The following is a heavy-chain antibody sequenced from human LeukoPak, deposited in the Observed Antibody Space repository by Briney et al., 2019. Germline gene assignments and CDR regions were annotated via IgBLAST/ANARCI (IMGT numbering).Heavy chain of an antibody. J-gene: IGHJ5*02. CDR2: INPSGGIT. Sequence: GASVKVSCKASGYTFTNYYLHWVRQAPGQGLEWMGIINPSGGITTYPQKFQGRVTMTRDTSISTAYMELSRLRSDDAAVYYCARGYCSGGSCYRWFDPWGQGTLVTVSS. D-gene: IGHD2-15*01. V-gene: IGHV1-46*01. CDR1: GYTFTNYY. CDR3: ARGYCSGGSCYRWFDP.